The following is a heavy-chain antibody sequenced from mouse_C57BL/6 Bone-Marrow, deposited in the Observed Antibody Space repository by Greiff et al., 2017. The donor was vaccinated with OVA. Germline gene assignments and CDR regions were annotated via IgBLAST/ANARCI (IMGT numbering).Heavy chain of an antibody. CDR2: IYPRSGNT. J-gene: IGHJ1*03. CDR3: ARRRYYGSSYGNWYFDV. V-gene: IGHV1-81*01. Sequence: VQLQQSGAELARPGASVKLSCKASGYTFTSYGISWVKQRTGQGLEWIGEIYPRSGNTYYNEKFKGKATLTADKSSSTAYMELRSLTSEDSAVYFCARRRYYGSSYGNWYFDVWGTGTTVTVSS. CDR1: GYTFTSYG. D-gene: IGHD1-1*01.